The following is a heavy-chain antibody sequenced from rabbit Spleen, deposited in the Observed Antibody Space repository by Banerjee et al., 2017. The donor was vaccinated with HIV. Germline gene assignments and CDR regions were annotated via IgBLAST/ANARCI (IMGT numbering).Heavy chain of an antibody. CDR1: GVSFSVSSY. CDR2: IVSNRDVT. CDR3: ARDAGSGPYIDGYFDL. D-gene: IGHD8-1*01. Sequence: QQLVESGGDLVKPGASLTLTCIASGVSFSVSSYMCWVRQAPGKGLELIACIVSNRDVTWYANWAKGRFTISKTSSTTVTLQMTSLTVADMATYFCARDAGSGPYIDGYFDLWARGPWSPS. V-gene: IGHV1S40*01. J-gene: IGHJ4*01.